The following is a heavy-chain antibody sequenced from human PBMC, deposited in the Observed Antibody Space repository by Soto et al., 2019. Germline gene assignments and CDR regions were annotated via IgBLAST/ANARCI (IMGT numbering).Heavy chain of an antibody. Sequence: SETLSLTCTVSGGSISSGDYYWSWIRQPPGKGLEWIGYIYYSGSTYYNPSLKSRVTISVDTSKNQFSLKLSSVTAADTAVYYCATAVDARVFDPWGQGTLVTVSS. V-gene: IGHV4-30-4*01. J-gene: IGHJ5*02. CDR3: ATAVDARVFDP. D-gene: IGHD6-19*01. CDR1: GGSISSGDYY. CDR2: IYYSGST.